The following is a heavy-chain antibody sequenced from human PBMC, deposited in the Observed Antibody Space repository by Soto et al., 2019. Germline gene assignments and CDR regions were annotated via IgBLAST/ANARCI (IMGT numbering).Heavy chain of an antibody. D-gene: IGHD2-15*01. CDR2: INSDGSST. CDR3: ARDPGYCSGGSCYDY. J-gene: IGHJ4*02. CDR1: GFTFSSYW. Sequence: EVQLVESGGGLVQPGGSLRLSCAASGFTFSSYWMHWVRQAPGKGLVWVSRINSDGSSTSYADSVKGRFTISRDNAKNTLYLQMNSLRAEDTAVYYCARDPGYCSGGSCYDYWGQGTLVTVSS. V-gene: IGHV3-74*01.